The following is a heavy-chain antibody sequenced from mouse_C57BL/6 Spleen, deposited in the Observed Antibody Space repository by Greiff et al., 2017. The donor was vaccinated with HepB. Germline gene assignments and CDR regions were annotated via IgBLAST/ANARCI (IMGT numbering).Heavy chain of an antibody. Sequence: QVQLQQPGAELVRPGSSVKLSCKASGYTFTSYWMHWVKQRPIQGLEWIGNIDPSDSETHYNQKFKDKATLTVDKSSSTAYMQLSSLTSEDSAVYYCANEVYYGNPWFAYWGQGTLVTVSA. V-gene: IGHV1-52*01. CDR1: GYTFTSYW. CDR2: IDPSDSET. J-gene: IGHJ3*01. CDR3: ANEVYYGNPWFAY. D-gene: IGHD2-1*01.